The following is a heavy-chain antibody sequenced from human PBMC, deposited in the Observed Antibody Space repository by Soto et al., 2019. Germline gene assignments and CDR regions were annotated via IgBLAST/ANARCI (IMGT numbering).Heavy chain of an antibody. V-gene: IGHV4-31*03. J-gene: IGHJ6*02. D-gene: IGHD2-15*01. Sequence: SETLSLTCTVSGGSISSGGYYWSWVRQHPGKGLEWIGYIYYSGSTYYDPSLKSRVTISVDTSKNQFSLKLSSVTAADTAVYYCAGARCSGGSCYGMDVWGQGTTVTVSS. CDR3: AGARCSGGSCYGMDV. CDR1: GGSISSGGYY. CDR2: IYYSGST.